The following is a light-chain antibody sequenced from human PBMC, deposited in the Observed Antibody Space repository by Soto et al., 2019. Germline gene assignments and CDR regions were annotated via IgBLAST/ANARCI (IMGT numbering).Light chain of an antibody. CDR3: YSTDSSGNQRV. CDR1: ALPQKY. CDR2: DDN. V-gene: IGLV3-10*01. Sequence: SYELTQPPSVSVSPGQTARITCSGDALPQKYAFWYQQKSGQAPVLVIYDDNKRPSGIPERFSGSSSGTVATLTISGAQVEDEADYHSYSTDSSGNQRVFGGGTKLTV. J-gene: IGLJ3*02.